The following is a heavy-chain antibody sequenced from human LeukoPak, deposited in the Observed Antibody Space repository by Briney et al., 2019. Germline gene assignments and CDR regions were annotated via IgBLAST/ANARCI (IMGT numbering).Heavy chain of an antibody. CDR2: ISAYNGNT. Sequence: GASVKVSRKASGYTFTSYGISWERQAPGQGLEWMGWISAYNGNTNYAQKLQGRVTMTTDTSTSTAYMELRSLRSDDTAVYYCARPYSSSSPWDWFDPWGQGTLVTVSS. D-gene: IGHD6-6*01. CDR1: GYTFTSYG. CDR3: ARPYSSSSPWDWFDP. V-gene: IGHV1-18*01. J-gene: IGHJ5*02.